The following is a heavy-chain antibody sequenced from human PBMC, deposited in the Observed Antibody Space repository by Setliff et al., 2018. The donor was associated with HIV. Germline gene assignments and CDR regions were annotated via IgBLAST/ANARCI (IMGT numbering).Heavy chain of an antibody. D-gene: IGHD3-3*01. CDR2: INHSGST. J-gene: IGHJ6*03. V-gene: IGHV4-34*01. CDR1: GGSFSGYY. CDR3: ARRFLEWLPPSYFYYYMDV. Sequence: SETLSLTCAVYGGSFSGYYWSWIRQPPGKGLEWIGEINHSGSTNYNPSLKSRVTISVDTSKNQFSLKLSSVTAADTAVYYCARRFLEWLPPSYFYYYMDVWGKGTTVTVSS.